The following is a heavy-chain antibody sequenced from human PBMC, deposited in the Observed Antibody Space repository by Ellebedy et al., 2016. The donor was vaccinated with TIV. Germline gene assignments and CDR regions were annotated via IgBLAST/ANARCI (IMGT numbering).Heavy chain of an antibody. CDR1: GGSFSGYY. CDR3: ARGRGYYYDSSGYYDLRNRYYFDY. J-gene: IGHJ4*02. D-gene: IGHD3-22*01. V-gene: IGHV4-34*01. CDR2: INHSGST. Sequence: SETLSLXXAVYGGSFSGYYWSWIRQPPGKGLEWIGEINHSGSTNYNPSLKSRVTISVDTSKNQFSLKLSSVTAADTAVYYCARGRGYYYDSSGYYDLRNRYYFDYWGQGTLVTVSS.